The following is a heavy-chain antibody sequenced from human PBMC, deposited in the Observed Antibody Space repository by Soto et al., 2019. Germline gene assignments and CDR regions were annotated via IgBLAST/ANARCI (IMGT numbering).Heavy chain of an antibody. CDR1: GGTFSSYA. J-gene: IGHJ5*02. V-gene: IGHV1-69*01. CDR2: IIPIFGTA. Sequence: VKVSCKASGGTFSSYAISWVRQAPGQGLEWMGGIIPIFGTANYAQKFQGRVTITADESTSTAYMELSSLRSEDTAVYYCARALGYCSGGSCYWFDPRGQGTLVTVPS. D-gene: IGHD2-15*01. CDR3: ARALGYCSGGSCYWFDP.